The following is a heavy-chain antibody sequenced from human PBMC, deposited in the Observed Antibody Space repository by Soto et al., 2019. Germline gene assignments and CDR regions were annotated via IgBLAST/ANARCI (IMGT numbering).Heavy chain of an antibody. CDR1: GGSISSYY. Sequence: SETLSLTCTVSGGSISSYYWSWIRQPAGKGLEWIGRIYTSRSTNYNPSLKSRVTMSVDTSKNQFSLKLSSVTAADTAVYYFVREWDFGYGGLVYYYYGMDVWGQGTTVTVSS. CDR3: VREWDFGYGGLVYYYYGMDV. J-gene: IGHJ6*02. CDR2: IYTSRST. D-gene: IGHD5-18*01. V-gene: IGHV4-4*07.